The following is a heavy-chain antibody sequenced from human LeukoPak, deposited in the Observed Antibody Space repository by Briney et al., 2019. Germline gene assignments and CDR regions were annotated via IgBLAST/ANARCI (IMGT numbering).Heavy chain of an antibody. V-gene: IGHV3-53*01. D-gene: IGHD6-13*01. CDR2: IYSGGST. J-gene: IGHJ4*02. Sequence: GGSLRLSCAASEFTFSDYYMSWVRQAPGKGLEWVSVIYSGGSTYYADSVKGRFTISRDNSKNTLYLQMNSLRAEDTAVYYCAREAAAGFDYWGQGTLVTVSS. CDR3: AREAAAGFDY. CDR1: EFTFSDYY.